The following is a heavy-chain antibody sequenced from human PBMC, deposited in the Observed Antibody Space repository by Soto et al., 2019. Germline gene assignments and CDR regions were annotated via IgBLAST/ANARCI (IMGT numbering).Heavy chain of an antibody. CDR1: GYTFTSYD. CDR3: ARGRSLANRYCSSISCPQRY. J-gene: IGHJ4*02. D-gene: IGHD2-2*01. Sequence: ASVKVSCKASGYTFTSYDINWVRQATGQGLEWMGWMNPNSGNTGYAQKFQGRVTMTRNTSISTAYMELSSLRSEDTAVYYCARGRSLANRYCSSISCPQRYWGQGTLVTVSS. CDR2: MNPNSGNT. V-gene: IGHV1-8*01.